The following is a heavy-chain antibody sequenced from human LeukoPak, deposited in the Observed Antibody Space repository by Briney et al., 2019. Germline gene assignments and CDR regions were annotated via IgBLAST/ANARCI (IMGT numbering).Heavy chain of an antibody. CDR3: AKAELVGAAGAVGY. V-gene: IGHV3-23*01. CDR2: ISGSGGST. D-gene: IGHD2-15*01. J-gene: IGHJ4*02. CDR1: GFTFSSFA. Sequence: PGGSLRLSCAASGFTFSSFAMSWVRQAPGKGLEWFSAISGSGGSTYYADSGKGRFSISRDNSKNTLYLQMNSLRAEDTAVYYCAKAELVGAAGAVGYWGQGTLVTVSS.